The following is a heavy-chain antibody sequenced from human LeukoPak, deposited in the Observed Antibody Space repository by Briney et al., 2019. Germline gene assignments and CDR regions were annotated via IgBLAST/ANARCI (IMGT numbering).Heavy chain of an antibody. J-gene: IGHJ6*03. Sequence: SETLSLTCTVSGGSISGPYWSWVRQPPGKGLEWIGDVYYGGSTHQNPSLKSRVTISVDTSKNQFSLKLRSVTAADTAAYYCARVMGDLASLYHMDVWGKGTTVTVSS. CDR3: ARVMGDLASLYHMDV. V-gene: IGHV4-59*11. CDR2: VYYGGST. CDR1: GGSISGPY. D-gene: IGHD3-16*01.